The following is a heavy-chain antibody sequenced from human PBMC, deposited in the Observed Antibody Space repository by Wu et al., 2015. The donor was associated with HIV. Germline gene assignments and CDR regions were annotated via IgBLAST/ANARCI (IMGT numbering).Heavy chain of an antibody. V-gene: IGHV1-2*02. D-gene: IGHD6-25*01. J-gene: IGHJ6*03. Sequence: QVQLMQSGAEVKKPGASVKVSCKTSGYTFTDNYIHWVRQAPGQGLEWMGWINPNSGGTNYAQKFQGRVTMTRDTSISTAYMELSRLRSDDTAVYYCARNVDLVAGPIDMDVWGKGTTVTVSS. CDR3: ARNVDLVAGPIDMDV. CDR1: GYTFTDNY. CDR2: INPNSGGT.